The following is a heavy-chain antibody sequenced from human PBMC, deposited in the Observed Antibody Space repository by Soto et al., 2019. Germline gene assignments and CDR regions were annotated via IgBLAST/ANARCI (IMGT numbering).Heavy chain of an antibody. CDR3: AGVVINPYYFDY. Sequence: LSLTCAVYGGSFSGYYWSWIRQPPGKGLEWIGEINHSGSTNYNPSLKSRVTISVDTSKNQFSLKLSSVTAADTAVYYCAGVVINPYYFDYWGQGTLVTVSS. V-gene: IGHV4-34*01. CDR1: GGSFSGYY. D-gene: IGHD3-22*01. J-gene: IGHJ4*02. CDR2: INHSGST.